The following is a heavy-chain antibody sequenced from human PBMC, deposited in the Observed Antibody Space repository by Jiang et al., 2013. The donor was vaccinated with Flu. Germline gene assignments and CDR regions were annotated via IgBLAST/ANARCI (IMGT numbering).Heavy chain of an antibody. D-gene: IGHD3-3*01. Sequence: VQLLESGGGVVQPGRSLRLSCAASGFTFSSYGMHWVRQAPGKGLEWVAVIWYDGSNKYYADSVKGRFTISRDNSKNTLYLQMNSLRAEDTAVYYCARSRLDYDFWSGSLRALMIYYYY. CDR3: ARSRLDYDFWSGSLRALMIYYYY. CDR1: GFTFSSYG. V-gene: IGHV3-33*01. J-gene: IGHJ6*01. CDR2: IWYDGSNK.